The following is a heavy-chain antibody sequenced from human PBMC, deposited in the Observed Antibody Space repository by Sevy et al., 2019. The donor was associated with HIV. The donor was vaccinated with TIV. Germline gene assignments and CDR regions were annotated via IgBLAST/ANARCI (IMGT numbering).Heavy chain of an antibody. J-gene: IGHJ4*02. D-gene: IGHD1-1*01. CDR3: PRWKGLQSIFDY. CDR1: GFTFGDYA. Sequence: GGCLRLSCTTSGFTFGDYAMNWVRQAPGKGLEWLAFLKSNADGGTVDHAASVKGRFTISRDDSKSIAYLQMNDLTTEETGVYYCPRWKGLQSIFDYWGQGALVTVSS. CDR2: LKSNADGGTV. V-gene: IGHV3-49*04.